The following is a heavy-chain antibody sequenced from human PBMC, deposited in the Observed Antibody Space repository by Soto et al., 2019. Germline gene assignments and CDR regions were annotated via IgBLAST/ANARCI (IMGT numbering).Heavy chain of an antibody. J-gene: IGHJ4*02. CDR3: ARDSYCGGDCYFPFDY. V-gene: IGHV1-69*01. CDR1: GGPFSSYA. D-gene: IGHD2-21*02. Sequence: QVQLVQSGAEVKKPGSSVKVSCKASGGPFSSYAISWVRQAPGQGLEWMGGIIPIFGTANYAQKFQGRVTITADESTSTAYMELSSLRSEDTAVYYCARDSYCGGDCYFPFDYWGQGTLVTVSS. CDR2: IIPIFGTA.